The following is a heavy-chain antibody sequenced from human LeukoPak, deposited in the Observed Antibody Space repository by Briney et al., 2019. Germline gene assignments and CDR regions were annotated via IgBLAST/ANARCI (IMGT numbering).Heavy chain of an antibody. CDR3: ARESPQSYSYYYYYYMDV. CDR2: ISAYNGNT. J-gene: IGHJ6*03. CDR1: GYTFTSYG. V-gene: IGHV1-18*01. Sequence: ASVKVSCKASGYTFTSYGISWVRQAPGQGLEWMGWISAYNGNTNYAQKLQGRVTMTTDTSTSTAYMELRSLRSDDTAVYHCARESPQSYSYYYYYYMDVWGKGTTVTISS. D-gene: IGHD2-21*01.